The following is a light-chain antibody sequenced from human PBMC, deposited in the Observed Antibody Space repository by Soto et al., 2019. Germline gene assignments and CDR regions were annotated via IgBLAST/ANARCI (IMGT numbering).Light chain of an antibody. Sequence: QSALTQPASVSGSPGQSITISCTGTSSDVGSYNLVSWYQQHPGKAPKLMIYEVSKRPSGVSNRFSGSKSGNTASLPISGLQAEDEADYYCCSYAGSSTLGVFGGGTKLTVL. J-gene: IGLJ3*02. CDR2: EVS. V-gene: IGLV2-23*02. CDR1: SSDVGSYNL. CDR3: CSYAGSSTLGV.